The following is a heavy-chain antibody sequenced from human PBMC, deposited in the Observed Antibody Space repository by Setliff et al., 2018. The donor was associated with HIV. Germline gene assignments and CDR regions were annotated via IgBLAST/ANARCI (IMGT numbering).Heavy chain of an antibody. CDR3: ARADSSNWYHVDY. CDR2: INPSGGKT. Sequence: ASVKVSCKASGYTFTNYYIHWVRQAPGQGLEWMGLINPSGGKTSYAKKFQGRLTMTRDTSRSTVYMELSSRRSEDTAVYYCARADSSNWYHVDYWGQGTLVTVSS. CDR1: GYTFTNYY. D-gene: IGHD6-13*01. J-gene: IGHJ4*02. V-gene: IGHV1-46*01.